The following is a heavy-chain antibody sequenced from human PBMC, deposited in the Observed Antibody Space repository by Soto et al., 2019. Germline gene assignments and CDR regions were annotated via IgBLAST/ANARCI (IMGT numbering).Heavy chain of an antibody. CDR2: IPGTSAFT. CDR1: GSASSDFQ. V-gene: IGHV3-21*01. J-gene: IGHJ4*02. D-gene: IGHD3-16*01. Sequence: GGSLRLACAAYGSASSDFQFNWVRQAPGGGLEWLASIPGTSAFTEYAESIAGRFTISTDNPTKSLLICMDNLRPAATAVYYCARDNLAFQGAFDLWGQGTLVTVSS. CDR3: ARDNLAFQGAFDL.